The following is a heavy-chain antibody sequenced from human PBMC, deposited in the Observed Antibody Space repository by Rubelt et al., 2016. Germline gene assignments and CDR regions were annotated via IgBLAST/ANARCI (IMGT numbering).Heavy chain of an antibody. CDR3: ARANHGDYEDY. CDR2: IGAGNGDT. J-gene: IGHJ4*02. D-gene: IGHD4-17*01. Sequence: QVQLVQSGAEVKKPGASVKGSCKASGYTFPHYGMHLVRQAPGQRLAWMGWIGAGNGDTKYSQKLKDRVSITRDASANTAYMELSSLRSEDTAVYYCARANHGDYEDYWGQGTLVTVSS. V-gene: IGHV1-3*01. CDR1: GYTFPHYG.